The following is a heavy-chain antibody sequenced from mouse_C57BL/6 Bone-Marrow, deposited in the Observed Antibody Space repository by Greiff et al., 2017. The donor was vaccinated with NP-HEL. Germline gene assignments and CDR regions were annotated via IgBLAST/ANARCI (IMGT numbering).Heavy chain of an antibody. Sequence: QVQLQQPGAELVMPGASVKLSCKASGYTFTSYWMHWVKQRPGQGLEWIGEIDPSDSYTNYNQKFKGKSTLTVDKSSSTAYMQRRSLTSEDSAVYYCARELGPFAYWGQGTLVTVSA. V-gene: IGHV1-69*01. CDR3: ARELGPFAY. CDR2: IDPSDSYT. D-gene: IGHD4-1*01. CDR1: GYTFTSYW. J-gene: IGHJ3*01.